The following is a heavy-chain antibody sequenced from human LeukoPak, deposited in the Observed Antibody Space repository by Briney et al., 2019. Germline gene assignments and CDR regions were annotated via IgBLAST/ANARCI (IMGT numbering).Heavy chain of an antibody. CDR3: ARGGAYCSGGSCYSYYFDY. CDR2: IYYSRST. J-gene: IGHJ4*02. Sequence: SQTLSLTCTVSGGSISSGDYYWSWIRQPPGKGLEWIGYIYYSRSTYYNPSLKSRVTISVDTSKNQFSLKLSSVTAADTAVYYCARGGAYCSGGSCYSYYFDYWGQGTLVTVSS. D-gene: IGHD2-15*01. V-gene: IGHV4-30-4*01. CDR1: GGSISSGDYY.